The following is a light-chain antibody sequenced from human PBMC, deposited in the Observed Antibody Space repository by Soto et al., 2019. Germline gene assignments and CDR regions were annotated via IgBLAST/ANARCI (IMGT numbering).Light chain of an antibody. CDR3: QQYGSSRGFT. Sequence: EIVLTQSPGTLSLSPGERATLSCRASQSVSSSYLAWYQQKPGQAPRLLIYGASGRATGIPDRFSGSGSGTDFTLTISRLEPEDFAVYYCQQYGSSRGFTFGPGTKWISN. V-gene: IGKV3-20*01. CDR1: QSVSSSY. CDR2: GAS. J-gene: IGKJ3*01.